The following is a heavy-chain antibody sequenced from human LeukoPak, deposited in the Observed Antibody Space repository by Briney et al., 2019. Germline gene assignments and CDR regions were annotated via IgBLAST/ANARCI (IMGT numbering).Heavy chain of an antibody. CDR3: ARARDSSTSTYSYYYYMDV. D-gene: IGHD6-6*01. V-gene: IGHV4-39*07. J-gene: IGHJ6*03. CDR2: IYYTGNT. Sequence: PSETLSLTCNVSGGSIRSSSYYWGWIRQPPGKGLEWIGSIYYTGNTYYNPSLKSRVTISVDTSKNQFSLKLSSVTAADTAVYYCARARDSSTSTYSYYYYMDVWGKGTTVTVSS. CDR1: GGSIRSSSYY.